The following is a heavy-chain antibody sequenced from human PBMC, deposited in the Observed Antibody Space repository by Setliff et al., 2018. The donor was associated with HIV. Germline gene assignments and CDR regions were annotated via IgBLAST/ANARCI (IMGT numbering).Heavy chain of an antibody. Sequence: SETLSLTCTVSGYPIRNGYNWGWIRQLPGKGMEWIGSIYQTGSTNYNPPLESRVTISVDTSRNQFSLKLSSVTAADTAVYYCARRRYCSVGDCRYLYYYFDSWGQGTLVTVSS. V-gene: IGHV4-38-2*02. CDR1: GYPIRNGYN. CDR2: IYQTGST. J-gene: IGHJ4*02. D-gene: IGHD2-15*01. CDR3: ARRRYCSVGDCRYLYYYFDS.